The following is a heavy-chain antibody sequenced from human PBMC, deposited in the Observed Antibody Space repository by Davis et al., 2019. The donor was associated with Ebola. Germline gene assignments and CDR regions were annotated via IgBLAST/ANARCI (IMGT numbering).Heavy chain of an antibody. CDR2: IYHSGST. V-gene: IGHV4-30-2*01. J-gene: IGHJ6*02. D-gene: IGHD3-22*01. CDR1: GGSISSGGYS. CDR3: ARNRVVIHYYYYGMDV. Sequence: MPSETLSLTCAVSGGSISSGGYSWSWIRQPPGKGLEWIGYIYHSGSTYYNPSLKSRVTISVDRSKNQFSLKLSSVTAADTAVYYCARNRVVIHYYYYGMDVWGQGTTVTVSS.